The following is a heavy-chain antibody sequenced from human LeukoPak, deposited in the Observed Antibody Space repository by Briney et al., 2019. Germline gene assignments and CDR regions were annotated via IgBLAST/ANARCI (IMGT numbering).Heavy chain of an antibody. D-gene: IGHD3-9*01. V-gene: IGHV4-59*08. CDR3: VRPDDNSFDF. CDR2: IYETGST. Sequence: GSLRLSCAASGFTFSSYGMSWVRQPPGRGLEWIGNIYETGSTNYNPSLKSRVTISVDTSKNQFSLKLSSVTAADTAVYYCVRPDDNSFDFWGQGTMVTVSP. J-gene: IGHJ3*01. CDR1: GFTFSSYG.